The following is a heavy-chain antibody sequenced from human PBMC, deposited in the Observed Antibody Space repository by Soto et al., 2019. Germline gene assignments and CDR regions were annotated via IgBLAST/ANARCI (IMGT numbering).Heavy chain of an antibody. CDR2: ISYDGSNK. CDR3: ARVGLEWLLGGDNWFDP. Sequence: GGSLRLSCAASGFTFSSYAMHWVRQAPGKGLEWVAVISYDGSNKYYADSVKGRFTISRDNSKNTLYLQMNSLRAEDTAVYYCARVGLEWLLGGDNWFDPWGQGTLVTVSS. V-gene: IGHV3-30*04. J-gene: IGHJ5*02. D-gene: IGHD3-3*01. CDR1: GFTFSSYA.